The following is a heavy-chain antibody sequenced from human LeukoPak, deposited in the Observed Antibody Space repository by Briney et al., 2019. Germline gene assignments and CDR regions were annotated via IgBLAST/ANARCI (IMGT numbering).Heavy chain of an antibody. V-gene: IGHV1-18*01. J-gene: IGHJ4*02. D-gene: IGHD4-17*01. CDR3: ARDFVRVDYGDKYYFDY. CDR1: GYTFTSYG. CDR2: ISAYNGNT. Sequence: ASVKVSCKASGYTFTSYGISWVRQAPGQGLEWMGWISAYNGNTNYAQKLQGRVTMTTDTSTSTAYMELRSLRSDDTAVYYCARDFVRVDYGDKYYFDYWGQGTLVTVSS.